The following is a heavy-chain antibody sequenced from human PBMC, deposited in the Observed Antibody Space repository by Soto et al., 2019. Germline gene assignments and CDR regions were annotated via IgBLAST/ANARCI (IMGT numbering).Heavy chain of an antibody. V-gene: IGHV3-33*01. CDR1: GFTFRSYG. J-gene: IGHJ6*02. CDR3: ARHRGSGSHLYYYCGMDV. Sequence: GGFLRLACAASGFTFRSYGMHWVRQAPGKGLEWVAVIWYDGSNKYYADSVKGRFTISRDNSKNTLYLQMNSLRAEDTAVYYFARHRGSGSHLYYYCGMDVWGQGTTVTVSS. D-gene: IGHD3-10*01. CDR2: IWYDGSNK.